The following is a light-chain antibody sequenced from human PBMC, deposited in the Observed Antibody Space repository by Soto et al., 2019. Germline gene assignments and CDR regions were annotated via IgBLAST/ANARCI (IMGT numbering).Light chain of an antibody. CDR2: DAS. CDR1: QSVSSTY. Sequence: EIVLTQSPGTLSLSPGERATLSCRASQSVSSTYLAWYQQKPGQAPRLLIYDASSRSTGIPARFSGGGSGTDFTLTISRLEPEDFAVYYCQHYGNSPGLFTFGPGTKVDIK. J-gene: IGKJ3*01. V-gene: IGKV3-20*01. CDR3: QHYGNSPGLFT.